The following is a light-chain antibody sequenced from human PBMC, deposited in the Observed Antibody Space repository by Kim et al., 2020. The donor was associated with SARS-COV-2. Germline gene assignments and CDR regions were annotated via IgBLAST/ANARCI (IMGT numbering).Light chain of an antibody. CDR1: QNVNDY. J-gene: IGKJ1*01. V-gene: IGKV3-15*01. CDR3: QQYNNWPRT. CDR2: DAS. Sequence: VSPGERATLSCSASQNVNDYLAWYQQKPGQAPRLRIYDASARATDIPARFSGSGSGTEFTLTISSLQSEDFAVYYCQQYNNWPRTFGRGTKVDIK.